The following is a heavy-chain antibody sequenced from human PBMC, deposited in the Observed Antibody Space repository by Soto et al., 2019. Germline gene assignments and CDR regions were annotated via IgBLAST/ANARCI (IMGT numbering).Heavy chain of an antibody. CDR3: ARGGVDVFGVVDY. D-gene: IGHD3-3*01. CDR2: INPKSGGP. Sequence: QVQVVQSGTEVKKPGASVKVSCKASGYSFTDYYMHWVRQAPGQGLEWMGWINPKSGGPYYAQKFQGRVTMTRDTYIGTAYMELNRLTYDDTAVYYCARGGVDVFGVVDYWGQGTPVPFSS. J-gene: IGHJ4*02. V-gene: IGHV1-2*02. CDR1: GYSFTDYY.